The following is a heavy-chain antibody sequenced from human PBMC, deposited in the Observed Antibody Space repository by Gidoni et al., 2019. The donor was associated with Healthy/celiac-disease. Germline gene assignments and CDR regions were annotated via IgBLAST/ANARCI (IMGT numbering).Heavy chain of an antibody. Sequence: QVQLQQWVAGLLKPSATLSLTCAVYGGSFSGYYWSWIRQPPGKGLEWIGEINHSGSTNYNPSLKSRVTISVDTSKNQFSLKLSSVTAADTAVYYCARGTSGYDSYFDYWGQGTLVTVSS. CDR2: INHSGST. CDR1: GGSFSGYY. CDR3: ARGTSGYDSYFDY. D-gene: IGHD5-12*01. J-gene: IGHJ4*02. V-gene: IGHV4-34*01.